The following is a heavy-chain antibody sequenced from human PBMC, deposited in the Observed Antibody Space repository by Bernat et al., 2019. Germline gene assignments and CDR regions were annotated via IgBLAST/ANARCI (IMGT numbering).Heavy chain of an antibody. D-gene: IGHD6-19*01. CDR2: IWYDGSNK. V-gene: IGHV3-33*01. Sequence: QLQLVESGGGVVQPGRSLRLSCAASGFIFSSYGMHWVRQAPGKGLEGVAVIWYDGSNKYYADSVKGRFTISRDSSKNTLYLQMNSLRAEDTAVYYCARSTERAVAIEYYYYYYGMDVWGQGTTVTVSS. CDR1: GFIFSSYG. CDR3: ARSTERAVAIEYYYYYYGMDV. J-gene: IGHJ6*02.